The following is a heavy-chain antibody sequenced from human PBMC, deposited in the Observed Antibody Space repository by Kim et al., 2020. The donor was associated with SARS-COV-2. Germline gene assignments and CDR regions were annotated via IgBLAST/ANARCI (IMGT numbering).Heavy chain of an antibody. Sequence: SETLSLTCTVSGGSISSSSYYWGWIRQPPGKGLEWIGSIYYSGSTYYNPSLKSRVTISVDTSKNQFSLKLSSVTAADTAVYYCARRGIKEVTIFGVVEDNRFDPWVQGTLVTVSS. V-gene: IGHV4-39*01. D-gene: IGHD3-3*01. CDR2: IYYSGST. CDR3: ARRGIKEVTIFGVVEDNRFDP. CDR1: GGSISSSSYY. J-gene: IGHJ5*02.